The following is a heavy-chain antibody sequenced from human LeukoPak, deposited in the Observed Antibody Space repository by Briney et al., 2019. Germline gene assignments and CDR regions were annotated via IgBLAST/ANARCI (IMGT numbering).Heavy chain of an antibody. J-gene: IGHJ4*02. Sequence: GGSLRLSCAASGFTFSSYGMHWVRQAPGKGLEWVAVIWCDGSNKYYADSVKGRFTISRDNSKNTLYLQMNSLRAEDTAVYYCARAGYSDLYYFDYWGQGTLVTVSS. CDR2: IWCDGSNK. V-gene: IGHV3-33*01. CDR3: ARAGYSDLYYFDY. D-gene: IGHD4-17*01. CDR1: GFTFSSYG.